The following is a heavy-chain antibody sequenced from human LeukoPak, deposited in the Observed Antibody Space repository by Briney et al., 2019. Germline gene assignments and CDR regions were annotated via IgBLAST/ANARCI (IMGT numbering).Heavy chain of an antibody. CDR2: ITHSGST. D-gene: IGHD2-21*02. J-gene: IGHJ4*02. V-gene: IGHV4-34*01. Sequence: SETLSLTCAVYGASFSGYYWSWIRQPPGKGLEWIGEITHSGSTNYNPSLKSRVTISVDTSKNHFSLKLSSVTAADTAVYYCASSVVVTAQSRHSDYWGQGTLVTVSS. CDR1: GASFSGYY. CDR3: ASSVVVTAQSRHSDY.